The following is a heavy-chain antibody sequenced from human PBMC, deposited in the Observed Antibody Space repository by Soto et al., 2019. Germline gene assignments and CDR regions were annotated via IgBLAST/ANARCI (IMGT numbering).Heavy chain of an antibody. D-gene: IGHD3-22*01. CDR1: GYSFTNYW. CDR3: ASKNYYDSSGYY. CDR2: IYPGDSDT. J-gene: IGHJ4*02. V-gene: IGHV5-51*01. Sequence: GESLKISCKGSGYSFTNYWIGWVRQMPGKGLELMGIIYPGDSDTRYSPSFQGQGTISADKSINTAYLQWGRLKASDTAMYYCASKNYYDSSGYYWGQGTLVTVSS.